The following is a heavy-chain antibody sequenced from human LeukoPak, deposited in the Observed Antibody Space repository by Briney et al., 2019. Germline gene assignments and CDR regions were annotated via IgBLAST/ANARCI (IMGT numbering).Heavy chain of an antibody. Sequence: GGSLRLSCAASGFTVSDNYMSWVRHAPGYGVEWVSVMYSRGVTYYANSVKGRFTFSRDISKNTLYLQMNGLRAEDTAVYYCAKGQGSPYYFDYWGQGTLVTVSS. J-gene: IGHJ4*02. CDR2: MYSRGVT. CDR1: GFTVSDNY. V-gene: IGHV3-53*01. CDR3: AKGQGSPYYFDY. D-gene: IGHD2-15*01.